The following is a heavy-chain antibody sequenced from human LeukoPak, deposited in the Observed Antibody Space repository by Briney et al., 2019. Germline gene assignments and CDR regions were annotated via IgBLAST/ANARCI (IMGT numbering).Heavy chain of an antibody. CDR3: ATSYYYDSSGYYLDY. J-gene: IGHJ4*02. V-gene: IGHV4-59*01. D-gene: IGHD3-22*01. CDR2: IYYSGST. CDR1: GGSISSYY. Sequence: SETLSLTCTVSGGSISSYYWSWIRQPPGKGLEWIGYIYYSGSTNCNPSLKSRVTISVDTSKNQFSLKLSSVTAADTAVYYCATSYYYDSSGYYLDYWGQGTLVTVSS.